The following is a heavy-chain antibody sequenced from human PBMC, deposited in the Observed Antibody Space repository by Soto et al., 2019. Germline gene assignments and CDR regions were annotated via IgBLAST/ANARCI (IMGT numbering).Heavy chain of an antibody. CDR3: ARGHYDVLTGFYVRYFDY. J-gene: IGHJ4*03. CDR1: GGSVRSADYF. D-gene: IGHD3-9*01. Sequence: QVQLRESGPRLVKASQTLSLSCSVYGGSVRSADYFWSWIRQPPGKALEWMGYVSHTGTTYYNPSLKRRLAISIDTPKKQFSLSLRSVTVADTATYYCARGHYDVLTGFYVRYFDYWGRGTLVTVSS. CDR2: VSHTGTT. V-gene: IGHV4-30-4*01.